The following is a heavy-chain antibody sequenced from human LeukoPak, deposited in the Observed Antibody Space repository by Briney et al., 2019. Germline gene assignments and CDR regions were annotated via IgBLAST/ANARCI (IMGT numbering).Heavy chain of an antibody. Sequence: SETLSLTCTVSGYSISSGYYWGWIRQPPGKGLEWIGSIYYSGSTYYNPSLKSRVTISVDTSKNQFSLKLSSVTAADTAVYYCARAPRIAVAGTYFSTPWWFDPWGQGTLVTVSS. J-gene: IGHJ5*02. CDR2: IYYSGST. D-gene: IGHD6-19*01. CDR3: ARAPRIAVAGTYFSTPWWFDP. V-gene: IGHV4-38-2*02. CDR1: GYSISSGYY.